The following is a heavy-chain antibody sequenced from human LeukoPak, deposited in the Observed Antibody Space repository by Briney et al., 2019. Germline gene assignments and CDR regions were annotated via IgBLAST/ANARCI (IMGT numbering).Heavy chain of an antibody. D-gene: IGHD2-8*01. J-gene: IGHJ5*02. CDR1: GGSISSGDYY. CDR3: ATLPLDLLYYDP. CDR2: IYYSGST. Sequence: SETLSLTCTVSGGSISSGDYYWSWIRQPPGKGLEWIGYIYYSGSTYYNPSLKSRVPISVDTSENQFSLKLSSVTAADTAVYYCATLPLDLLYYDPWGQGTLVTVSS. V-gene: IGHV4-30-4*01.